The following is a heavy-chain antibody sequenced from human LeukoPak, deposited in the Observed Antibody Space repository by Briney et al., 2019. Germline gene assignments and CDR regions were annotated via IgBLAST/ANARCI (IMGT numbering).Heavy chain of an antibody. CDR3: ARALYRFDP. CDR1: GGSVSSGSYY. J-gene: IGHJ5*02. D-gene: IGHD3-16*01. Sequence: PSETLSLTCTVSGGSVSSGSYYWSWIRQPPGKGLEWIGYIYYSGSTNYNPSLKSRVTISVDTSKNQFSLKLSSVTAADTAVYYCARALYRFDPWGQGTLVTVSS. CDR2: IYYSGST. V-gene: IGHV4-61*01.